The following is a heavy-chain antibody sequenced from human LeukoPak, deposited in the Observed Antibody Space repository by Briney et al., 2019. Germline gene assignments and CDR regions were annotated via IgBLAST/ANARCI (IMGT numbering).Heavy chain of an antibody. CDR2: IIDVGDT. CDR1: GFTVSGQA. V-gene: IGHV3-23*01. CDR3: AKDYCRGGNCPLPFFDS. J-gene: IGHJ4*02. D-gene: IGHD2-15*01. Sequence: GGSLRLSCAVSGFTVSGQAMSWVRQAPGKGLEWVSGIIDVGDTYYADSVKGRFTISRDSSKNTVYLQMNSLRAEDTATYYCAKDYCRGGNCPLPFFDSWGQGTLVTVSS.